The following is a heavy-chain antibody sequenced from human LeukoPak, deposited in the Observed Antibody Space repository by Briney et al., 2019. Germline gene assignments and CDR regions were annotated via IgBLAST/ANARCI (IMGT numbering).Heavy chain of an antibody. CDR1: GFTLSNVW. V-gene: IGHV3-15*01. CDR3: TTGGTYFYNSGNFDH. D-gene: IGHD3-10*01. CDR2: IKSNADAGTT. J-gene: IGHJ4*02. Sequence: GGSLRLSCAASGFTLSNVWMSWVRQAPGTGLEWVGRIKSNADAGTTDYAAPVKGRFTISRDDSKNTLYLQMNSLKTEDTALYYCTTGGTYFYNSGNFDHWGQGTLVTVSS.